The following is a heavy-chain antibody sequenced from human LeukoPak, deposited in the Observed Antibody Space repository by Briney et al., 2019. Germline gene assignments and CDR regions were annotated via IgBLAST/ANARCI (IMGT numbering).Heavy chain of an antibody. CDR2: ISTFNNKT. CDR1: GYTFTNYG. V-gene: IGHV1-18*01. Sequence: ASVKVSCKASGYTFTNYGINWVRQAPGQGLESIGWISTFNNKTDYAQNFQGRVTMTTDTSTSTAYMELRSLRSDDTAVYYCAREGDILTGYEHSSFDYWGQGTLVTVSS. D-gene: IGHD3-9*01. J-gene: IGHJ4*02. CDR3: AREGDILTGYEHSSFDY.